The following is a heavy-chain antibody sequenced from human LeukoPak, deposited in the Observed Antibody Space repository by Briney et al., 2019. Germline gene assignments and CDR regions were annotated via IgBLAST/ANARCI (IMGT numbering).Heavy chain of an antibody. D-gene: IGHD6-19*01. CDR3: ARKKESVAGRELDY. J-gene: IGHJ4*02. CDR1: GYTFTGYY. CDR2: INPNSGGT. Sequence: ASVKVSCKASGYTFTGYYIHWVRQAPGQGLQWMGRINPNSGGTNYAQNFQGRVTMTRDTSISTAYMELSSLRSDDTAVYYRARKKESVAGRELDYWGQGTLVTVSS. V-gene: IGHV1-2*06.